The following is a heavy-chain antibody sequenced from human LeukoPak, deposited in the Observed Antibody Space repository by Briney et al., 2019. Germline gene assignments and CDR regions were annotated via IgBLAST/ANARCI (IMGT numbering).Heavy chain of an antibody. CDR1: GFTFSAYW. CDR2: IRQDGSDK. V-gene: IGHV3-7*01. D-gene: IGHD2-15*01. J-gene: IGHJ4*02. CDR3: ARGGRCSGGSCYRSDY. Sequence: GGSLRLSCSASGFTFSAYWMAWVRQAPGKGLEWVANIRQDGSDKYYVDSVKGRFTVSRDNAQNSLYLQMNSLRAEDTAVYYCARGGRCSGGSCYRSDYWGQGTLVTVSS.